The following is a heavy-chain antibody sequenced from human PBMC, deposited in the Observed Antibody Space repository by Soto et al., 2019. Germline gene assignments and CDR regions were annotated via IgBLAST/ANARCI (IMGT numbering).Heavy chain of an antibody. CDR3: AREKLRAATVTTLHWFDP. Sequence: SQTLSLTCVISGDSVSSNSAVWNLIRQSPSRGLEWLGRTYYKSKWNNDYALSVKSRITINPDTSKNQFSLHLYSVTPEDTAVYYCAREKLRAATVTTLHWFDPWGQGTLVTVSS. D-gene: IGHD4-17*01. CDR1: GDSVSSNSAV. V-gene: IGHV6-1*01. J-gene: IGHJ5*02. CDR2: TYYKSKWNN.